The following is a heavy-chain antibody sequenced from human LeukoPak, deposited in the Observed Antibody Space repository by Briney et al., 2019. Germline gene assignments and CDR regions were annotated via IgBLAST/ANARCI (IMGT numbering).Heavy chain of an antibody. Sequence: PGRSLRLSCAASGFTFSSYAMSWVRQAPGKGLEWVSTISVSGGSTYYADSVKGRFTISRDNSKNTLHLQMNSLRAEDTALYYCAKLTWIQLWLPFDCWGQGTLVTVSS. CDR1: GFTFSSYA. D-gene: IGHD5-18*01. CDR2: ISVSGGST. V-gene: IGHV3-23*01. CDR3: AKLTWIQLWLPFDC. J-gene: IGHJ4*02.